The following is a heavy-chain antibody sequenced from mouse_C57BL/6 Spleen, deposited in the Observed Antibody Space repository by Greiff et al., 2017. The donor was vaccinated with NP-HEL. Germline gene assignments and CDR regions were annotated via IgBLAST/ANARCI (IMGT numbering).Heavy chain of an antibody. CDR1: GYAFSSYW. Sequence: QVQLQQSGAELVKPGASVKISCKASGYAFSSYWMNWVKQRPGKGLEWIGQIYPGDGDTNYNGKFKGKATLTADKSSSTAYMQLSSLTSEDSAVYFCARSVYGSSLYYFDYWGQGTTLTVSS. CDR3: ARSVYGSSLYYFDY. D-gene: IGHD1-1*01. CDR2: IYPGDGDT. V-gene: IGHV1-80*01. J-gene: IGHJ2*01.